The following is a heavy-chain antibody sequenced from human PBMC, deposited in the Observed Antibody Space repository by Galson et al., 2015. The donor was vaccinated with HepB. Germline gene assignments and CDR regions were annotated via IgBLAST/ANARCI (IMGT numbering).Heavy chain of an antibody. Sequence: SLRLSCAASGFTFSSYSMNWVRQAPGKGLEWVSYSSGSSSTIYYADSVKGRFTISRDNAKNSLYLQMNSLRDEDTAVYYCARDAYRGYSAYGSDYWGQGTLVTVSS. CDR2: SSGSSSTI. CDR1: GFTFSSYS. V-gene: IGHV3-48*02. D-gene: IGHD5-12*01. CDR3: ARDAYRGYSAYGSDY. J-gene: IGHJ4*02.